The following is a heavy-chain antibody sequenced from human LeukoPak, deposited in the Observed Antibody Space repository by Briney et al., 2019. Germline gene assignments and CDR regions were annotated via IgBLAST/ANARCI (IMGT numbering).Heavy chain of an antibody. CDR2: INPIAGTT. J-gene: IGHJ6*03. Sequence: GASVKVSCKASGGSFYRHVLSWLRQAPGQGLEWMGGINPIAGTTSHAQKFQDRISITTDGSTTAYMALSSLTSEDTAVYYCARGVYSYDGSGEYAGGYYYMDVWGKGTTVTVSS. CDR3: ARGVYSYDGSGEYAGGYYYMDV. D-gene: IGHD3-22*01. V-gene: IGHV1-69*05. CDR1: GGSFYRHV.